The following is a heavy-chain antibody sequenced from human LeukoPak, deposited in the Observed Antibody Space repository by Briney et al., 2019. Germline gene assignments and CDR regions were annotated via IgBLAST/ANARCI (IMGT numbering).Heavy chain of an antibody. CDR3: ARAQNSEYSSGWFDYYYGMDV. CDR1: GFTFSSYA. V-gene: IGHV3-23*01. J-gene: IGHJ6*02. Sequence: QPGGSLRLSCAASGFTFSSYAMSWVRQAPGKGLEWVSAISGSGDTTYYADSVKGRFTISRDNSKNTLYLQMNSLRAEDTAVYYCARAQNSEYSSGWFDYYYGMDVWGQGTTVTVSS. D-gene: IGHD6-19*01. CDR2: ISGSGDTT.